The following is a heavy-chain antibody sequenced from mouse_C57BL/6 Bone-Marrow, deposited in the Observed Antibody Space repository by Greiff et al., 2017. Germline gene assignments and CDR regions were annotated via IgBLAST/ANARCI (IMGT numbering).Heavy chain of an antibody. J-gene: IGHJ1*03. CDR3: ARWLLPWYFDV. Sequence: DVKLQESGPELVKPGASVKISCKASGYSFTGYYMNWVKQSPEKSLEWIGEINPSTGGTTYNQKFKAKATLTVDKSSSTAYMQLKSLTSEDSAVYYCARWLLPWYFDVWGTGTTVTVSS. D-gene: IGHD2-3*01. CDR1: GYSFTGYY. V-gene: IGHV1-42*01. CDR2: INPSTGGT.